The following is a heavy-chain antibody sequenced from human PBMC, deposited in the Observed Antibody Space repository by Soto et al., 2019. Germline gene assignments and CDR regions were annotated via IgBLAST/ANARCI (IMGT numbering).Heavy chain of an antibody. V-gene: IGHV1-18*01. J-gene: IGHJ5*02. D-gene: IGHD3-10*01. CDR3: ARVPRGVVNCFDT. CDR1: GDTFTNFG. CDR2: IATYNSNK. Sequence: ASVKVSCKTSGDTFTNFGLSWVRQAPGQGLEWMGWIATYNSNKNYAQKFQGRLTLTTDTSTSTGYMELKSLEYGDTAVYYCARVPRGVVNCFDTWGQGTLVTVSS.